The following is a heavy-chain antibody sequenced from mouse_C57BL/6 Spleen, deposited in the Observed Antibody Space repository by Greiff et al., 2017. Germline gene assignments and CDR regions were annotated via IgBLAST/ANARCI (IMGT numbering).Heavy chain of an antibody. J-gene: IGHJ3*01. V-gene: IGHV1-26*01. D-gene: IGHD2-1*01. CDR3: ASWGNFWFAY. CDR1: GYTFTDYY. Sequence: EVQLQQSGPELVKPGASVKISCKASGYTFTDYYMNWVKQSHGKSLEWIGDINPNNGGTSYNQKFKGKATLTVDKSSSTAYMELRSLTSEDSAVYYCASWGNFWFAYWGQGTLVTVSA. CDR2: INPNNGGT.